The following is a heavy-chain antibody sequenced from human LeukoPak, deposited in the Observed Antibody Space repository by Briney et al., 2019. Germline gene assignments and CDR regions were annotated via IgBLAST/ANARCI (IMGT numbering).Heavy chain of an antibody. J-gene: IGHJ5*02. CDR1: GGSISSYY. D-gene: IGHD3-10*01. V-gene: IGHV4-34*01. CDR2: INHSGST. CDR3: ARENYGSGWFDP. Sequence: SETLSLTCTVSGGSISSYYWSWIRQPPGKGLEWIGEINHSGSTNYNPSLKSRVTISVDTSKNQFSLKLSSVTAADTAVYYCARENYGSGWFDPWGQGTLVTVSP.